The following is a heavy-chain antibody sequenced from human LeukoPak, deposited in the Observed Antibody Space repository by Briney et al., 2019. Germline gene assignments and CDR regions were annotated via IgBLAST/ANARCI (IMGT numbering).Heavy chain of an antibody. Sequence: GTSVKVSCKASGYTFTGYYMHWVRQAPGQGLEWMGWINPNSGGTNYAQKFQGRVTMTRDTSISTAYMELSRLRSDDTAVYYCARNTKYSSSSPQNFDYWGQGTLVTVSS. CDR1: GYTFTGYY. D-gene: IGHD6-6*01. V-gene: IGHV1-2*02. CDR3: ARNTKYSSSSPQNFDY. J-gene: IGHJ4*02. CDR2: INPNSGGT.